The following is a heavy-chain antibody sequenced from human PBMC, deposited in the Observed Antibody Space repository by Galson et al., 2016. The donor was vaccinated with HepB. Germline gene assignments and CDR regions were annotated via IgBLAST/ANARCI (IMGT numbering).Heavy chain of an antibody. V-gene: IGHV5-51*03. CDR3: ARLGGPNFNPQAATFATHFFDY. CDR1: GYAFAGYW. Sequence: QSGAEVKKPGESLKISCEGSGYAFAGYWIGWVRQMPGEGLEWMGIIYPDDSGTRYSPSFLGQVTFSVDKSISTAYLQWSSLKASDTAMYYCARLGGPNFNPQAATFATHFFDYWGQGTLVTVSS. CDR2: IYPDDSGT. J-gene: IGHJ4*02. D-gene: IGHD3-10*01.